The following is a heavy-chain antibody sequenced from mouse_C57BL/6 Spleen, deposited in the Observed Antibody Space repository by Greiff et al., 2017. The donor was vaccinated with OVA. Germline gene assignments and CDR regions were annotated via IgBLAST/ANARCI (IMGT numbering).Heavy chain of an antibody. V-gene: IGHV1-39*01. D-gene: IGHD1-1*01. CDR2: INPNYGTT. CDR1: GYSFTDYN. Sequence: VQLQQSGPELVKPGASVKISCKASGYSFTDYNMNWVKQSNGKSLEWIGVINPNYGTTSYNQKLKGKATLTVDQSSSTAYMQLNSLTSEDSAVYYWARAGDYFDDWYFDVWGTGTTVTVSS. J-gene: IGHJ1*03. CDR3: ARAGDYFDDWYFDV.